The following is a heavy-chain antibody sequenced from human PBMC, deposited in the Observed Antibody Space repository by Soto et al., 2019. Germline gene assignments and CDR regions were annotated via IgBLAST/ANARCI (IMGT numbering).Heavy chain of an antibody. CDR2: IYSGGST. J-gene: IGHJ6*03. CDR1: GFTVSSNY. Sequence: GGSLRLSCAASGFTVSSNYMSWVRQAPGKGLEWVSVIYSGGSTYYADSVKGRFTISRDNSKNTLYLQMNSLRAEDTAVYYCARDARYCSGGSCYSYYYYYYYMDVWGKGTTVTVSS. V-gene: IGHV3-66*01. D-gene: IGHD2-15*01. CDR3: ARDARYCSGGSCYSYYYYYYYMDV.